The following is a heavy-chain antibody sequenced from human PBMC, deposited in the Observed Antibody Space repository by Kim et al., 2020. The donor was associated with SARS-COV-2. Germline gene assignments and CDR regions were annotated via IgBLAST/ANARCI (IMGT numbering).Heavy chain of an antibody. Sequence: SETLSLTCTVSGGSISHYYWSWIRQPPGQGLEWIGYIYYSETTSYNPSLKSRVTILVDTSKNQFSLKPSTVTAADTAVFYCARGYYYDSSGYPDSFDVWG. CDR3: ARGYYYDSSGYPDSFDV. J-gene: IGHJ3*01. CDR1: GGSISHYY. V-gene: IGHV4-59*01. CDR2: IYYSETT. D-gene: IGHD3-22*01.